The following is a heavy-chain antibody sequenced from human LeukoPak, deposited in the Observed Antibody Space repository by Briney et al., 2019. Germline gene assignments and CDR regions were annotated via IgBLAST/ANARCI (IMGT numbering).Heavy chain of an antibody. V-gene: IGHV1-18*01. CDR1: GYTFTSYG. D-gene: IGHD2-2*03. CDR3: ARDVDIVVVPAAETTNWFDP. Sequence: VASVKVSCKASGYTFTSYGISWVRQAPGQGLEWMGWISAYNGNTNYAQKLQGRVTMTTDTSTSTAYMELRSPRSDDTAVYYCARDVDIVVVPAAETTNWFDPWGQGTLVTVSS. CDR2: ISAYNGNT. J-gene: IGHJ5*02.